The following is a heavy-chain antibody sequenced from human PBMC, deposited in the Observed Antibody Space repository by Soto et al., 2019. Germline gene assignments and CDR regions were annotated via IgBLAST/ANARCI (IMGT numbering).Heavy chain of an antibody. CDR3: ARGKIAVSGTGANWFDP. D-gene: IGHD6-19*01. CDR1: HSIFTTYC. Sequence: SVNGSWKSLHSIFTTYCISWVRQAPGQGLEWMGWISAYNGNTNYAQKLQGRVTMTTDTSTSTAYMELRSLRSDDTAVYYCARGKIAVSGTGANWFDPWGQGTPVTVSS. J-gene: IGHJ5*02. CDR2: ISAYNGNT. V-gene: IGHV1-18*01.